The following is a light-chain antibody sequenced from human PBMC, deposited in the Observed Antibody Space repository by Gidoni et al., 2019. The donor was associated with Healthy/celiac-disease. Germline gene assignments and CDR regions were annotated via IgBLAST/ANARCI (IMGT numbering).Light chain of an antibody. CDR3: QQYGSSPPT. CDR2: GAS. V-gene: IGKV3-20*01. J-gene: IGKJ4*01. Sequence: EIVLTPSPGTLSLSPGEGATLSCRASQSVSSSYLAWYQQKPGQAPRLLIYGASSGSGTDFTLTISRLEPEDFAVYYCQQYGSSPPTFGGGTKVEIK. CDR1: QSVSSSY.